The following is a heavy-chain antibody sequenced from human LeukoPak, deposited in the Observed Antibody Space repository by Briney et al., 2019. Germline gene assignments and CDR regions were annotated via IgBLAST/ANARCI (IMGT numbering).Heavy chain of an antibody. V-gene: IGHV4-59*08. J-gene: IGHJ4*02. D-gene: IGHD2-15*01. CDR2: IFHTGST. Sequence: PSETLSLTCSISGGSISTYYWSWIRQPPGKGLEWIAHIFHTGSTSYNPSLKSRVTISVDTSKNQFSLKLTSVTAADTAVYYCARHKEGGTHPFDSWGQGTLLTVSS. CDR1: GGSISTYY. CDR3: ARHKEGGTHPFDS.